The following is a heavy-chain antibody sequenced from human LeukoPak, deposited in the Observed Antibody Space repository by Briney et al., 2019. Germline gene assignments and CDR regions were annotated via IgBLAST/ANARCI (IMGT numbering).Heavy chain of an antibody. D-gene: IGHD5-12*01. CDR3: AKSLRESFDY. CDR1: GFTVSNNY. V-gene: IGHV3-66*01. Sequence: GGSLRLSCAASGFTVSNNYMSWVRQAPGKGLEWVSAIYSGGSTHYADSVKGRFTISRDNSKNTLYLQMNSLRAEDTAVYYCAKSLRESFDYWGQGTLVTVSS. J-gene: IGHJ4*02. CDR2: IYSGGST.